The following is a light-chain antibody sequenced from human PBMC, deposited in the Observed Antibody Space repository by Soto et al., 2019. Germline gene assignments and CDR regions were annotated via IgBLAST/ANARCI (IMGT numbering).Light chain of an antibody. CDR3: QQYGSSPWT. CDR1: QSVSSTY. J-gene: IGKJ1*01. CDR2: AAS. V-gene: IGKV3-20*01. Sequence: ELVLTQSPGTLCLAPGDRATLSCRARQSVSSTYLAWYQQKPGQAPRLLIYAASSRATGIPARFSGSGSGTDFTLTISRLEPEDFAVYYCQQYGSSPWTFGQGTKVDIK.